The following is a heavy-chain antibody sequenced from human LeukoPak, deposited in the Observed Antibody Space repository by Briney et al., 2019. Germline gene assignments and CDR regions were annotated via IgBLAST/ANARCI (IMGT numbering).Heavy chain of an antibody. V-gene: IGHV3-30-3*01. CDR3: VRASGAAAGTSTFFDY. J-gene: IGHJ4*02. CDR2: ISYDGSNK. Sequence: GRSLRLSCVASGFTFSSYAMHWVRQAPGKGLEWVAVISYDGSNKYYADSVKGRFTISRDDSKNTLYLQMNSLRAEDTAVYYCVRASGAAAGTSTFFDYWGQGTLVTVSS. CDR1: GFTFSSYA. D-gene: IGHD6-13*01.